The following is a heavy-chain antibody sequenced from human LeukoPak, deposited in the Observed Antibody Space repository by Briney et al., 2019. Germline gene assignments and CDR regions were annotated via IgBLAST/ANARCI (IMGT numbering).Heavy chain of an antibody. CDR3: ASGRGYSYDAPDY. V-gene: IGHV3-11*04. D-gene: IGHD5-18*01. Sequence: NPGGSLRLSCAASGFTFSDYYMSWIRQAPGKGLEWVSYISSSGSTIYYADSVKGRFTISRDNAKNSLYLQMNSLRAEDTAVYYCASGRGYSYDAPDYWGQGTLVTVSS. J-gene: IGHJ4*02. CDR1: GFTFSDYY. CDR2: ISSSGSTI.